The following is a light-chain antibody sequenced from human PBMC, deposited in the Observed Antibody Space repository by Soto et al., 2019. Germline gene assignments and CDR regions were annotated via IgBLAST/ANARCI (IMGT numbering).Light chain of an antibody. CDR2: GAS. Sequence: EIVLTQSPGTLSLSPGERATLSCRASQSVSSSYLAWDQQKPGQAPRLLIYGASSRATGIPDRFSGSGSGTDFTLTISRLEPEDCAVYYCQQYGSSPRTFGQGTKVEIK. J-gene: IGKJ1*01. CDR3: QQYGSSPRT. V-gene: IGKV3-20*01. CDR1: QSVSSSY.